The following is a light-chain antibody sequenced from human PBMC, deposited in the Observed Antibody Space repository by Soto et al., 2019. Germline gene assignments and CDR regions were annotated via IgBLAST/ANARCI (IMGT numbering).Light chain of an antibody. CDR3: LLSYSGARS. CDR1: TGAVTSGHY. V-gene: IGLV7-46*01. Sequence: QGVVTQEPSLTVSPGGTVTLTCGSSTGAVTSGHYPYWFQQKPGQAARTLIYDTSNKHSWTPARFSGSLLGGKAALTLSGAQPEDEAEYYCLLSYSGARSFGGGTKLTVL. CDR2: DTS. J-gene: IGLJ2*01.